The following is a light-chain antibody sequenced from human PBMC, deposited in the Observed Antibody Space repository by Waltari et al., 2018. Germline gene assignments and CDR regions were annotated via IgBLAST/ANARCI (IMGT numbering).Light chain of an antibody. CDR3: QQSYSTPRDT. J-gene: IGKJ2*01. Sequence: DIQMTQSPSSLSASVGDRVTITCRASQSISSYLNWYQQKPGKAPKLLIYAASSLQSGVPSRFSGSGSGTDFTLTISNLQPEDFATYYCQQSYSTPRDTFGQGTKLEIK. V-gene: IGKV1-39*01. CDR2: AAS. CDR1: QSISSY.